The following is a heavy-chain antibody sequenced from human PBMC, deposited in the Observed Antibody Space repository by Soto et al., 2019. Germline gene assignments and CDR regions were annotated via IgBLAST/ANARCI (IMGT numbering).Heavy chain of an antibody. CDR1: GGSIKVGGYY. CDR2: IYYSGTT. Sequence: SETLSLTCTVSGGSIKVGGYYWVWIRQPPGKGLEWVATIYYSGTTYYNPSLKSRLTISLDTSRNQFSLDLTSVTAADTAVYYCARLAYSHYSTWGQGTLVTVS. D-gene: IGHD5-12*01. CDR3: ARLAYSHYST. V-gene: IGHV4-39*01. J-gene: IGHJ4*02.